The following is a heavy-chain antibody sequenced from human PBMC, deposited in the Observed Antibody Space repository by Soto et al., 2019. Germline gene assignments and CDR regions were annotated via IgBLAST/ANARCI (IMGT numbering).Heavy chain of an antibody. J-gene: IGHJ6*01. V-gene: IGHV1-69*12. CDR2: IIPIFGTA. CDR1: GGTFSSYA. CDR3: AGPPELTRIYYYYGMDV. Sequence: QVQLVQSGAEVKKPGSSVKVSCKASGGTFSSYAISWVRQAPGQGLEWMGGIIPIFGTADYAQKFQGRVTITADESTXXXXXXXXXXXXXXXXVYYCAGPPELTRIYYYYGMDVW. D-gene: IGHD3-10*01.